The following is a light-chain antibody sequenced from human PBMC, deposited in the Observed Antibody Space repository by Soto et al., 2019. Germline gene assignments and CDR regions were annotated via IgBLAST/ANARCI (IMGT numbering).Light chain of an antibody. CDR1: QSVSSN. CDR3: QQYNNWPPWT. V-gene: IGKV3-15*01. CDR2: GAS. J-gene: IGKJ1*01. Sequence: EIVMTQSPATLSVSPGERATLSCRASQSVSSNLAWYQQKPGQAPRLLIYGASTRATGIPARFSGSWSGTGFNLTISRLQAEDFAVFYWQQYNNWPPWTFGQGTKVEIK.